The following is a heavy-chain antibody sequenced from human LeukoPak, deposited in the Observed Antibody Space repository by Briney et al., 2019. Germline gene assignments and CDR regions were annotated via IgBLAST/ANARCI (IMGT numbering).Heavy chain of an antibody. Sequence: SSVKVSCKTSGHTFSGYYVHWVRQAPGQGIEWMGRINPKSGGTDSAPNFQDRVTMTRDSSLTTVFMYLGSLRSDDTAVYYCARTPNMMIVVHLGDGHAFDLCGQGTMVTVSA. D-gene: IGHD3-22*01. J-gene: IGHJ3*01. V-gene: IGHV1-2*06. CDR2: INPKSGGT. CDR1: GHTFSGYY. CDR3: ARTPNMMIVVHLGDGHAFDL.